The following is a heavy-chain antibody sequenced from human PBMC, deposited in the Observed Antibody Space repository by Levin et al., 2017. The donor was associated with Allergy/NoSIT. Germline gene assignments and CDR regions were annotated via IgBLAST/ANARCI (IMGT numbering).Heavy chain of an antibody. D-gene: IGHD5-12*01. CDR1: GFTFSSYG. J-gene: IGHJ6*03. V-gene: IGHV3-33*01. CDR2: IWDDGYKK. CDR3: SRVLRFYYYSYMDV. Sequence: HPGGSLRLSCAASGFTFSSYGMHWVRQAPGKGLEWVAVIWDDGYKKYYADSVKGRFTISRDNSKNTLYLQMNSLRAEDTAVYYCSRVLRFYYYSYMDVWGKGTTVTVSS.